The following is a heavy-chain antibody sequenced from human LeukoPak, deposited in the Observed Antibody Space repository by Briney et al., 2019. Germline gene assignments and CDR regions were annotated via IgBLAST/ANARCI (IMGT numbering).Heavy chain of an antibody. V-gene: IGHV3-11*01. D-gene: IGHD3-22*01. Sequence: LSLTCAVYGGSFSGYYWSWIRQAPGKGLEWVSYISSSGSTIYYADSVKGRFTISRDNAKNSLYLQMNSLRAEDTAVYYCAKDRGRYYDSNGYYWGYYFDSWGQGILVTVST. J-gene: IGHJ4*02. CDR1: GGSFSGYY. CDR3: AKDRGRYYDSNGYYWGYYFDS. CDR2: ISSSGSTI.